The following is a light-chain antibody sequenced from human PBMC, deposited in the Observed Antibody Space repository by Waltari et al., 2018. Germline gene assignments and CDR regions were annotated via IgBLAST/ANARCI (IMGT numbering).Light chain of an antibody. CDR2: EVH. CDR1: SSDVVHYNL. J-gene: IGLJ2*01. V-gene: IGLV2-23*02. CDR3: CSYAGSRIVV. Sequence: QSALTQPACVAGSPGRSITISCTGISSDVVHYNLVSWYQHHPGKVPQLMSYEVHKRPSGISYRFPGSKSGNTASLTISGLQAEDEGDYYCCSYAGSRIVVFCVGTKMTVL.